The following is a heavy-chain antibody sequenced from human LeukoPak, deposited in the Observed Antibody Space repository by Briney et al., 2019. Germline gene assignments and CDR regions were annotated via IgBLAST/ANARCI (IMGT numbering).Heavy chain of an antibody. D-gene: IGHD2-2*01. CDR2: IYYSGST. CDR3: ARLGCSSTSCYPHYNWFDP. CDR1: GGSISSSSYY. J-gene: IGHJ5*02. V-gene: IGHV4-39*01. Sequence: SETLSLTCTVSGGSISSSSYYWGWIRQPPGKGLEWIGSIYYSGSTYYNPSLKSRVTISVDTSKNQFSLKLSSVTAADTAVYYCARLGCSSTSCYPHYNWFDPWGQGTLVAVSP.